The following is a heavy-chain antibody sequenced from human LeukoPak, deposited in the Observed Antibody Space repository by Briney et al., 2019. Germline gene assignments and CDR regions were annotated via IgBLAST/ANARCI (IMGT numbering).Heavy chain of an antibody. J-gene: IGHJ6*03. D-gene: IGHD2-15*01. Sequence: ASVKVSCKASEYTFTGYYMHWVRQAPGQGLEWMGWINPNSGGTNYAQKFQGRVTMTRDTSISTAYMELSRLTSDDTAVYYCARDLRDCSGGSCGYYYYYYYMDVWGKGTTVTVSS. CDR3: ARDLRDCSGGSCGYYYYYYYMDV. V-gene: IGHV1-2*02. CDR2: INPNSGGT. CDR1: EYTFTGYY.